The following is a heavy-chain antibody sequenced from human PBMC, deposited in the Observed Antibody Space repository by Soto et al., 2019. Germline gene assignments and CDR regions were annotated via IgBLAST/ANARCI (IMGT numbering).Heavy chain of an antibody. J-gene: IGHJ4*02. V-gene: IGHV4-39*01. Sequence: PSETLSLTCTVSGGSISSSSYYWGWIRQPPGKGLEWIGSIYYSGSTYYNPSLKSRVTISVDTSKNQFSLKLSSVTAADTAVYYCARPRSSSYSPQFIDYWAQGTLVTVSS. CDR2: IYYSGST. D-gene: IGHD6-13*01. CDR3: ARPRSSSYSPQFIDY. CDR1: GGSISSSSYY.